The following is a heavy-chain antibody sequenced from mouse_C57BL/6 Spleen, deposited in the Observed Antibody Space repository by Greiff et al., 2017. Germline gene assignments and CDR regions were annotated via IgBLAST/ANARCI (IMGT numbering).Heavy chain of an antibody. J-gene: IGHJ1*03. CDR3: ARRNDGYWYFDV. Sequence: EVKLVESGGGLMKPGGSLKLSCAASGFTFSDYGMHWVRQAPEKGLEWVAYISSGSSTLYYADTVKGRFTISRDNAKNTLFLQMTSLRSEDTAMYYCARRNDGYWYFDVWGTGTTVTVSS. V-gene: IGHV5-17*01. CDR1: GFTFSDYG. CDR2: ISSGSSTL. D-gene: IGHD2-3*01.